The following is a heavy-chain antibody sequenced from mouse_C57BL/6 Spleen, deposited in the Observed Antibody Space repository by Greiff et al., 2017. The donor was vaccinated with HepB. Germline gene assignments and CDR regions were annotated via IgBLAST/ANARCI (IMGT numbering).Heavy chain of an antibody. Sequence: EVKLVESGGGLVKPGGSLKLSCAASGFTFSSYTMSWVRQTPEKRLEWVATISGGGGNTYYPDSVKGRFTISRDNAKNTLYLQMSSLRSEDTALYYCARRGNYVGMDYWGQGTSVTVSS. CDR3: ARRGNYVGMDY. J-gene: IGHJ4*01. CDR1: GFTFSSYT. V-gene: IGHV5-9*01. CDR2: ISGGGGNT. D-gene: IGHD2-1*01.